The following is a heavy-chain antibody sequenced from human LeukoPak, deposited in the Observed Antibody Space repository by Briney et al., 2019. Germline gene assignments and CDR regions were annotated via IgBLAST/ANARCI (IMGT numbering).Heavy chain of an antibody. V-gene: IGHV3-30*03. Sequence: GRSLRLSCAASGFTFSSYGMHWVRQAPGKGLEWVAVISYDGSNKYYADSVKGRFTISRDNSKNTLYLQMNSLRAEDTAVYYCAVTTVTRSFDYWGQGTLVTVSS. D-gene: IGHD4-17*01. CDR2: ISYDGSNK. CDR1: GFTFSSYG. J-gene: IGHJ4*02. CDR3: AVTTVTRSFDY.